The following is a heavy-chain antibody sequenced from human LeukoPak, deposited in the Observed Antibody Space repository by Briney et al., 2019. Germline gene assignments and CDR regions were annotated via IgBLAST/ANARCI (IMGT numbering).Heavy chain of an antibody. CDR3: ARVVGSSSKFDY. Sequence: GGSLRLSSAAYGFTVSSNYMSWDRQAPGKGLEWVSVIYSGGSTYYADSVKGRFTISRDNSKNTLYLQMNSLRAEDTAVYYCARVVGSSSKFDYWGQGTLVTVSS. J-gene: IGHJ4*02. CDR2: IYSGGST. CDR1: GFTVSSNY. D-gene: IGHD6-13*01. V-gene: IGHV3-66*02.